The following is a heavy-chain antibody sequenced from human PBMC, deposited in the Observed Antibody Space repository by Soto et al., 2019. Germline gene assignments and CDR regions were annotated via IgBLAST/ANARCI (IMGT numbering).Heavy chain of an antibody. J-gene: IGHJ4*02. V-gene: IGHV3-48*02. CDR2: ISTSGATR. CDR3: ARFFGSGFDY. CDR1: GFTFSTDT. Sequence: EVQLVESGGGLVQPGGSLRLSCVAAGFTFSTDTMNWVRQAPGKGLEWVAHISTSGATRYYADSVKGRFTISRDNAKTSLYLQMDSLRNEDTAVYYCARFFGSGFDYWGQGTLVTVSS. D-gene: IGHD6-19*01.